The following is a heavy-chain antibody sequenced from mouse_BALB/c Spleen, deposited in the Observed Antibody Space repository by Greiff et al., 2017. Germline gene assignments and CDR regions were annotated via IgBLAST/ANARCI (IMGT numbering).Heavy chain of an antibody. V-gene: IGHV1-85*01. CDR2: IFPGDGST. CDR3: GGECADGGYWFAY. J-gene: IGHJ3*01. D-gene: IGHD1-1*02. CDR1: GYTFTSYA. Sequence: QVQLQQSGAELVKPGASVKLSCKASGYTFTSYAINWVRQRPEQGLEWIGWIFPGDGSTKYNAKFKGKATLTTDKSSSTAYMQLSRLTSEDSAVYFCGGECADGGYWFAYWGQGTLVTVSA.